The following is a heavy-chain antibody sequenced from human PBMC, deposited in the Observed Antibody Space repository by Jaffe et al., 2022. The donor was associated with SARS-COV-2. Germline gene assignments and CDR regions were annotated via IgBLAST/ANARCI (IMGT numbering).Heavy chain of an antibody. CDR1: GFTFSSYA. CDR2: IGGSGAPT. J-gene: IGHJ6*02. Sequence: EVQLLESGGGLVQPGGSLRLSCVASGFTFSSYAMSWVRQAPGKGLQWVSSIGGSGAPTYYADSVRGRFTISRDNSRSTLSLQMNSLRAEDTAVYYCAKVGPEYHEYYYYSMDLWGHGTTVTVSS. CDR3: AKVGPEYHEYYYYSMDL. D-gene: IGHD2-2*01. V-gene: IGHV3-23*01.